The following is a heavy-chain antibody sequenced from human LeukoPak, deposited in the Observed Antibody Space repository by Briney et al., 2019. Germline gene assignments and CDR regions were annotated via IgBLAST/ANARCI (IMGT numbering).Heavy chain of an antibody. Sequence: PSETLSLTCTVPGGSISSGGYYWSWIRQHPGKGLEWIGYIYYSGSTYYNPSLKSRVTISVDTSKNQFSLKLSSVTAADTAVYYCARGQRGNFQHWGQGTLVTVSS. J-gene: IGHJ1*01. CDR2: IYYSGST. CDR1: GGSISSGGYY. CDR3: ARGQRGNFQH. D-gene: IGHD6-25*01. V-gene: IGHV4-31*03.